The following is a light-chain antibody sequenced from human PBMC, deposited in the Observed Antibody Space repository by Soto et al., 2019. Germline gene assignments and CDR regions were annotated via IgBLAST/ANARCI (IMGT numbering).Light chain of an antibody. CDR2: WAS. J-gene: IGKJ5*01. V-gene: IGKV4-1*01. CDR3: QPFYSSPFT. CDR1: QNILYNPNNKNY. Sequence: DIVMTQSPDSLAVSLGERATINCKSSQNILYNPNNKNYLAWYQQKPGQPPKVVIYWASTRESGVPDRFSGSGSGKDFTLTISRLQAEDVALYYCQPFYSSPFTFGQGTRLEIK.